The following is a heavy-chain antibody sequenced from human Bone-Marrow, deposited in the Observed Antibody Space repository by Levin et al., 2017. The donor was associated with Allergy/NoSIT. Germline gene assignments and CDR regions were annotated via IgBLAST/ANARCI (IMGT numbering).Heavy chain of an antibody. CDR3: AHRGGSFGGSHYFDF. D-gene: IGHD3-10*01. J-gene: IGHJ4*02. V-gene: IGHV2-5*02. CDR2: IYWDDDK. Sequence: SGPTLVKPTETLTLTCTFTGFSLTTRGAGMAWIRQPPGKALEWLALIYWDDDKRYSPSLKSRLTVTKDTSADQVVLTVTNMVPADTATYFCAHRGGSFGGSHYFDFWGQGALVTVAS. CDR1: GFSLTTRGAG.